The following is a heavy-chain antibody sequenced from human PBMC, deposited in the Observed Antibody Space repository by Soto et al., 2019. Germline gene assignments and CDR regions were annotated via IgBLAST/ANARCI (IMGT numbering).Heavy chain of an antibody. Sequence: AASVKVSCKASGGTFSSYAISWVRQAPGQGLEWMGGIIPIFGTANYAQKFQGRVTITADESTSTAYMELSSLRSEDTAVYYCARDLRRSYGGSHYYYYYGMDVWGQGTTVTVSS. J-gene: IGHJ6*02. V-gene: IGHV1-69*13. CDR3: ARDLRRSYGGSHYYYYYGMDV. D-gene: IGHD4-17*01. CDR1: GGTFSSYA. CDR2: IIPIFGTA.